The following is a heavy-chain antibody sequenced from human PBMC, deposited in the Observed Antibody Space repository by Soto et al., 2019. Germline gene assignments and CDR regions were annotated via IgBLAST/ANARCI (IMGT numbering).Heavy chain of an antibody. D-gene: IGHD6-19*01. Sequence: SLRLSCTASRFTFSDYAMHWVHQAPGKGLEWVAVVSHDGRNTHYADSVKGRFTISRDSSKNTVSLEMTSLRAEDTAVYYCAKGGRQWLVTSDFNYWGQGALVTVSS. CDR3: AKGGRQWLVTSDFNY. CDR1: RFTFSDYA. V-gene: IGHV3-30*18. CDR2: VSHDGRNT. J-gene: IGHJ4*02.